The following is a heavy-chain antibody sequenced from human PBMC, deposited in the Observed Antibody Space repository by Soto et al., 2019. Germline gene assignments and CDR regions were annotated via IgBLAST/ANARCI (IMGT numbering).Heavy chain of an antibody. D-gene: IGHD1-26*01. CDR2: INYSGST. CDR1: GGSISSSSYY. CDR3: AREGRGLWELLRMDWFDP. J-gene: IGHJ5*02. V-gene: IGHV4-39*02. Sequence: SETLSLTCPVSGGSISSSSYYWVWIRQPPGKGLEWVGNINYSGSTYYNPSLKSRVTISVDTSKNQFSLKLTSVTAADTAVYYCAREGRGLWELLRMDWFDPWGQGTLVTVSS.